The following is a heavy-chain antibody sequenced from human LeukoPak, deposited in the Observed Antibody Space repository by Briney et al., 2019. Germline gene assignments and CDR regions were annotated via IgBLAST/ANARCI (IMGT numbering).Heavy chain of an antibody. D-gene: IGHD3-10*01. CDR2: ISSSSSYI. Sequence: KTGGSLRLSCAASGFTFSGYSMNWVRQAPGKGLEWVSSISSSSSYIYYADSVKGRFTISRDNAKNPLYLQVNSLRAEDTAVYHCAKDLGSGTPPMYFEYWGQGTLVTVSS. CDR1: GFTFSGYS. V-gene: IGHV3-21*01. CDR3: AKDLGSGTPPMYFEY. J-gene: IGHJ4*02.